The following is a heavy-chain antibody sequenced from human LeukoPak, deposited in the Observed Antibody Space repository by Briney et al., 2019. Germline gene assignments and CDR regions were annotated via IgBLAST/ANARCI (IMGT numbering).Heavy chain of an antibody. J-gene: IGHJ4*02. Sequence: GGSLRLSCAASGFTFSNYNMHWVRQAPGKGLEYVSAISTHGGSTYYSNSVNGRFTISRDNSKNTLYLQMGSLRTEDMAVYYCARGLGYYEPPGINYWGQGTRVTVSS. D-gene: IGHD3-22*01. CDR3: ARGLGYYEPPGINY. V-gene: IGHV3-64*01. CDR1: GFTFSNYN. CDR2: ISTHGGST.